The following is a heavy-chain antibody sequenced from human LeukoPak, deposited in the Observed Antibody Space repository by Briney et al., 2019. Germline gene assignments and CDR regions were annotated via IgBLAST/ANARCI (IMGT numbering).Heavy chain of an antibody. J-gene: IGHJ3*02. CDR2: ISSRGNTI. Sequence: PGGSLRLSCAASGITLSSYSMNWVRQAPGKGLEWISYISSRGNTIYYADSVKGRFTISRDNAKNSLYLQMNSLRAEDTAVYYCARDSLYYYDSSGYYPTGAFDIWGQGTMVTVSS. CDR1: GITLSSYS. CDR3: ARDSLYYYDSSGYYPTGAFDI. V-gene: IGHV3-48*01. D-gene: IGHD3-22*01.